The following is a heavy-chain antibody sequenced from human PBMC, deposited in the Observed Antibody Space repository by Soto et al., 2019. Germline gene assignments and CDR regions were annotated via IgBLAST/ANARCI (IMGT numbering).Heavy chain of an antibody. D-gene: IGHD3-10*01. CDR1: GFTFSSYA. CDR2: ISGSGGST. Sequence: EVQLLESGGGLVQPGGSLRLSCAASGFTFSSYAMSWVRQAPGKGLEWVSAISGSGGSTYYADSVKGRFTISRDNSKNTLYLQMNRLRAEDTAVYYCAKETLLWFGELSTNDAFDIWGQGTMVTVSS. V-gene: IGHV3-23*01. CDR3: AKETLLWFGELSTNDAFDI. J-gene: IGHJ3*02.